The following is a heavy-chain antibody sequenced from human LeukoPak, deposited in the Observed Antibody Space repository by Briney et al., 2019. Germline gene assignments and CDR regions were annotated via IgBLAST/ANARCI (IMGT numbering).Heavy chain of an antibody. CDR1: GDSISTSSYY. D-gene: IGHD3-22*01. J-gene: IGHJ5*02. Sequence: SETLSLTCLVSGDSISTSSYYWGWIRQPPGKGLEWIASIHHNWNTYYNPSLKSRVIVSLDKSKNQFSLILRSVTAADTAVYYCATDRGYYDTIGYTYNWFGPWGQGTLVTVSS. V-gene: IGHV4-39*07. CDR2: IHHNWNT. CDR3: ATDRGYYDTIGYTYNWFGP.